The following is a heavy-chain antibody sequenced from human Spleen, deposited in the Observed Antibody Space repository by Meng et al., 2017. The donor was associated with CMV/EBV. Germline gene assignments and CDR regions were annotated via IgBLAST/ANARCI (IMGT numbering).Heavy chain of an antibody. Sequence: GGSLRLSCAASGFTVSSNFMNWVRQAPGKGLEWVSVIYSGGSTYYTDSVKGRFTISRDNSKNTLYLQMNSLRAEDTAVYYCARAIGFLEWLLADYWGQGTLVTVSS. V-gene: IGHV3-66*02. CDR3: ARAIGFLEWLLADY. D-gene: IGHD3-3*02. CDR2: IYSGGST. CDR1: GFTVSSNF. J-gene: IGHJ4*02.